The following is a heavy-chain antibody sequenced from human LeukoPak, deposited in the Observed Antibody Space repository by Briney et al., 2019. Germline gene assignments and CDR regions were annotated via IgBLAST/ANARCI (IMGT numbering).Heavy chain of an antibody. J-gene: IGHJ4*02. CDR2: IYYSGST. D-gene: IGHD1-1*01. Sequence: GSLRLSCAASGFTFSSYGMHWVRQPPGKGLEWIGSIYYSGSTYYNPSLKSRVTISVDTSKNQFSLKLSSVTAADTAVYYCARVWNRLRGGPRWGQGTLVTVSS. CDR3: ARVWNRLRGGPR. CDR1: GFTFSSYG. V-gene: IGHV4-39*07.